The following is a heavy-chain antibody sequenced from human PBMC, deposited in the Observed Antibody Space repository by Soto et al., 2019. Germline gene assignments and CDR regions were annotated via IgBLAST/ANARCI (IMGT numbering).Heavy chain of an antibody. D-gene: IGHD3-10*01. CDR3: AIGFPSMTYYGEYYFDY. J-gene: IGHJ4*02. CDR2: FYSGGST. Sequence: GGSLRLSCEAFGFTVSTNNMGWVRQTPGKGLEWVSVFYSGGSTFYADSVKGRFTISRDNSRNTLYLQMRSLRAEDTAVYYCAIGFPSMTYYGEYYFDYWGQGTLVTVSS. V-gene: IGHV3-53*01. CDR1: GFTVSTNN.